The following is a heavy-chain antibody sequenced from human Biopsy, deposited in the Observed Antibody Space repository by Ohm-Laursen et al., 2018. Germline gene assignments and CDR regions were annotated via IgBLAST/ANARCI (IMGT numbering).Heavy chain of an antibody. J-gene: IGHJ5*02. CDR3: AGGAAKGNPYDH. CDR1: GGTFSSYV. Sequence: SVKVSCKASGGTFSSYVISWVRQAPGQGLEWIGRIIPTFDTPTYAPDFQGRVTFTADKSTGTAHLDLRSLRSEDTAVYYCAGGAAKGNPYDHWGQGTLVTVSS. V-gene: IGHV1-69*06. D-gene: IGHD3-10*01. CDR2: IIPTFDTP.